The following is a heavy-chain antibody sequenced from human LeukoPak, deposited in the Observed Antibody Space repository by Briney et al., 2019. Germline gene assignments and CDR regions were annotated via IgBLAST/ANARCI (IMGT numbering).Heavy chain of an antibody. CDR1: GGTFSSYA. Sequence: ASVKVSCKASGGTFSSYAISWVRQAPGRGLEWMGRIIPILGIANYAQKFQGRVTITADKSTSTAYMELSSLRSEDTAVYYCARDLTISGYGMDVWGQGTTVTVSS. CDR3: ARDLTISGYGMDV. D-gene: IGHD3-3*01. CDR2: IIPILGIA. J-gene: IGHJ6*02. V-gene: IGHV1-69*04.